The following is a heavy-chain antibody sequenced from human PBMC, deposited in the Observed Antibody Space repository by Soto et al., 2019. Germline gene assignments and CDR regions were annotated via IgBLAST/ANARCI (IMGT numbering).Heavy chain of an antibody. CDR1: GYTFSNYY. V-gene: IGHV1-46*01. CDR3: ASEGNNYCSDGMFD. CDR2: INPSGGTT. Sequence: ASVKVSCKASGYTFSNYYIRWVRQAPGQGLEWMGIINPSGGTTNYAQKFQGRVTMTRDTSTSTVYMEVNSLRSEDTAVYYCASEGNNYCSDGMFDWGQGTQVTVSS. J-gene: IGHJ4*02. D-gene: IGHD3-10*02.